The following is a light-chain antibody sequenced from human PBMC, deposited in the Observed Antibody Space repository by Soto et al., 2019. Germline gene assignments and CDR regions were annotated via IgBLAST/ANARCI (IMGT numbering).Light chain of an antibody. CDR2: EDT. J-gene: IGLJ3*02. CDR3: CSYAGSSTCV. Sequence: QSALTQPASVSGSPGQSITISCTGTSSDVGGYNLVSWYQQYPGKAPKLMIYEDTKRPSGVSNRFSGSKSGYTASLTISGLQAEDEADYHCCSYAGSSTCVFGGGTKLTVL. CDR1: SSDVGGYNL. V-gene: IGLV2-23*01.